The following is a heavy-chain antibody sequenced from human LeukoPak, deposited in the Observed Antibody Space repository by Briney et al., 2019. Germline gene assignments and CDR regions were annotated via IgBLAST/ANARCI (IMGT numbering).Heavy chain of an antibody. V-gene: IGHV3-7*01. CDR1: GFTFSSYW. D-gene: IGHD6-19*01. CDR3: AREGGSGWYSGWFDP. Sequence: GGSLRLSCAASGFTFSSYWMTWVRQAPGKGLEWVANIKQDGSEKYYVDSVKGRFTISRDNANNFLDLQMNTLRPEDTAVYYCAREGGSGWYSGWFDPWGQGTLVTVSS. J-gene: IGHJ5*02. CDR2: IKQDGSEK.